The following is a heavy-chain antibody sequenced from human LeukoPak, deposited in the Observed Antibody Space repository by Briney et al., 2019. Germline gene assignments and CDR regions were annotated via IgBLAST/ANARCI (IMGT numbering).Heavy chain of an antibody. CDR2: INPNSGGT. Sequence: ASVKVSCKASGYTFTGYYMHWVRQAPGQGLEWMGWINPNSGGTNYARKFQDRVTMTRDTSISTAYMELSRLRSDDTAVYYCARPTLPDYSSSWYLGWGQGTLVTVSS. J-gene: IGHJ4*02. CDR1: GYTFTGYY. CDR3: ARPTLPDYSSSWYLG. V-gene: IGHV1-2*02. D-gene: IGHD6-13*01.